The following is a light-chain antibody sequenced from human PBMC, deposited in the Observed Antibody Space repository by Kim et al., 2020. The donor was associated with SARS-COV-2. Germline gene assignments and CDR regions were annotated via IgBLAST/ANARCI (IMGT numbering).Light chain of an antibody. CDR1: SSDVGGYNY. Sequence: QSVLTQPASVSGSPGQSITISCTGTSSDVGGYNYVSWYQQYPGKAPKLIYDVSKRPSGVSNRFSGSKSGNTASLTISGLQAEDEADYYCSSYRSSGYVFGTGTKVTVL. V-gene: IGLV2-14*03. CDR3: SSYRSSGYV. J-gene: IGLJ1*01. CDR2: DVS.